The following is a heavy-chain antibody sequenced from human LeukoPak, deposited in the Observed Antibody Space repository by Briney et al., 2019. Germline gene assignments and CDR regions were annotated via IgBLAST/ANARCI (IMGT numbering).Heavy chain of an antibody. CDR2: IRYDGSNK. CDR1: GFTFSRYG. J-gene: IGHJ6*03. Sequence: GGSLRLSCTASGFTFSRYGIHWVRQAPGKGLEWVAFIRYDGSNKYYADSVKGRFTISRDNSKNTLYLQMNSLRAEDTAVYYCASSSVDLIAAAGTLAYYYYYMDVWGKGTTVTVSS. CDR3: ASSSVDLIAAAGTLAYYYYYMDV. D-gene: IGHD6-13*01. V-gene: IGHV3-30*02.